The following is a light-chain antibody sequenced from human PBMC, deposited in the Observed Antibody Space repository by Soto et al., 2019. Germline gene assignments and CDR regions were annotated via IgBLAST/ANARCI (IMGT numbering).Light chain of an antibody. CDR3: QKYNNWWT. V-gene: IGKV3-15*01. CDR1: QSVSSN. Sequence: EIVMTQSPATLSVSPGERATLSCRASQSVSSNLAWYQQKPGQAPRLLIYGASTRATGIPTRFSGSGSGTEFTLTISSLQSVDFAVYYCQKYNNWWTFRQGTNVEIK. J-gene: IGKJ1*01. CDR2: GAS.